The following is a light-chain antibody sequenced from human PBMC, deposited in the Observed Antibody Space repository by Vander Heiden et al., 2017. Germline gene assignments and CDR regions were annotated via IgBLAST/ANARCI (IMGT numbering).Light chain of an antibody. CDR2: YDD. Sequence: QSVLTQPPSVSEAPRQRVTISCSGSSPNIGNNAVNWYQQLPGKAPKLLIYYDDLLPSGVSDRFSGSKSGTSASLAISGLQSEDEADYYCAAWDDSLNGHVVFGGGTKLTVL. J-gene: IGLJ2*01. CDR3: AAWDDSLNGHVV. CDR1: SPNIGNNA. V-gene: IGLV1-36*01.